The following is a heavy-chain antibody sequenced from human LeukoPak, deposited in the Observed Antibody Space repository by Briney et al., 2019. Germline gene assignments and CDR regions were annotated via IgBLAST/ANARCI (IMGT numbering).Heavy chain of an antibody. J-gene: IGHJ4*02. CDR3: ARGSSFDY. V-gene: IGHV4-39*07. CDR2: IYYSGST. D-gene: IGHD6-13*01. CDR1: GGSISSSSYY. Sequence: SETLSFTCTVSGGSISSSSYYWGWIRQPPGKGLEWIGSIYYSGSTYYNPSLKSRVTISVDTSKNQFSLKLSSVTAADTAVYYCARGSSFDYWGQGTLVTVSS.